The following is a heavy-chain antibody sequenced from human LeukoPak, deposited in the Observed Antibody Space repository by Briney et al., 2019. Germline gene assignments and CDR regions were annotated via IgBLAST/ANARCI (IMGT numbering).Heavy chain of an antibody. V-gene: IGHV1-2*02. Sequence: ASVKVSCKASGYTFTGCYMHWVRQAPGQGLEWMGWINPNSGGTNYAQKFQGRVTMTEDTSTDTAYMELSSLRSEDTAVYYCATDAPPDGYNYAFDYWGQGTLVTVSS. J-gene: IGHJ4*02. CDR3: ATDAPPDGYNYAFDY. CDR1: GYTFTGCY. CDR2: INPNSGGT. D-gene: IGHD5-24*01.